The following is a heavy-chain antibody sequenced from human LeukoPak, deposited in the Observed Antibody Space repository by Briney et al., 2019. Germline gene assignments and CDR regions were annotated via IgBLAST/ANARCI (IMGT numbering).Heavy chain of an antibody. D-gene: IGHD3-22*01. Sequence: PGGSLRLSCAASGFTFSSYWMSWVRQAPGKGLEWVANIKQGGSEKYYVDSVKGRFTISRDNAKNSLYLQMNSLRAEDTAVCYCARGIEVHYYDSSGYYYADAFDIWGQGTMVTVSS. CDR1: GFTFSSYW. CDR3: ARGIEVHYYDSSGYYYADAFDI. J-gene: IGHJ3*02. V-gene: IGHV3-7*01. CDR2: IKQGGSEK.